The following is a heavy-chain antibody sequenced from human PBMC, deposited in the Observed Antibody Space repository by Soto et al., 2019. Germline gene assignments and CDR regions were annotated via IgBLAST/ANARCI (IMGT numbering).Heavy chain of an antibody. V-gene: IGHV3-33*01. D-gene: IGHD5-18*01. CDR3: ARDKGVTCIDQ. Sequence: QVQLVESVGGVVQPGSSLRLSCAASGIPFSASGMHWVRQAPGKGLEWVAMIWSDGNSQYYADSVKGRFTISRDNSRNTVYLHMDSLGVEATAVYLCARDKGVTCIDQWGKGTLVAVSS. J-gene: IGHJ4*02. CDR2: IWSDGNSQ. CDR1: GIPFSASG.